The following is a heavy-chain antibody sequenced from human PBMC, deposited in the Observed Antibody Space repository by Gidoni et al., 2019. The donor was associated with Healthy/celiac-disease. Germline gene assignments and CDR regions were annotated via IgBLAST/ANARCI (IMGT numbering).Heavy chain of an antibody. V-gene: IGHV1-69*06. J-gene: IGHJ6*03. D-gene: IGHD1-26*01. CDR2: IIPIFGTA. CDR1: GGTFSSYA. Sequence: QVQLVQSGAAVKQPGSSVKVSCKASGGTFSSYATRWVRQAPGQGLEWMGGIIPIFGTANYAQKFQGRVTITADKSTSTAYMELSSLRSEDTAVYYCARDLIVGNPDYYYYYYMDVWGKGTTVTVSS. CDR3: ARDLIVGNPDYYYYYYMDV.